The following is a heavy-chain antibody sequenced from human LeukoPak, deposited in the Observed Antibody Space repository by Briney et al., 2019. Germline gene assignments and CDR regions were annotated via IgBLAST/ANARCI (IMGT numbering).Heavy chain of an antibody. D-gene: IGHD1-26*01. CDR2: ISSSSSTI. Sequence: PGGSLRLSCAASGFTFSSYSMNWVRQAPGKGLEWVSYISSSSSTIYYADSVKGRFAISRDNAKNSLYLQMNSLRAEDTAVYYCARLGIVGATVFDYWGQGTLVTVSS. V-gene: IGHV3-48*01. J-gene: IGHJ4*02. CDR1: GFTFSSYS. CDR3: ARLGIVGATVFDY.